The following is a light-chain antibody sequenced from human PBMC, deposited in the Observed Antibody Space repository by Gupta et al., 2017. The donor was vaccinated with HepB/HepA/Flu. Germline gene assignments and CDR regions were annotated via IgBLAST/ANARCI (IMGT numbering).Light chain of an antibody. CDR2: QDS. CDR1: KLGDKF. CDR3: QAWDSSSGV. J-gene: IGLJ2*01. V-gene: IGLV3-1*01. Sequence: SYELTQPPSVSVSPGQTASITCSGDKLGDKFACWYQQQPGQSPVLVIYQDSKRPAGIPGRFSGSNSANTATLTISGTQAVDEAYYYCQAWDSSSGVFGGGTKLTVL.